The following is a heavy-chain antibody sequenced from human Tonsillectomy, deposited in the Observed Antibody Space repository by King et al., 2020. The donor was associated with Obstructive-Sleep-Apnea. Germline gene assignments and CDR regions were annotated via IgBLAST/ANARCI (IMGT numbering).Heavy chain of an antibody. CDR3: ARARVIRVGTPPLGY. V-gene: IGHV4-34*01. CDR2: INHSGST. CDR1: GGSFSGYY. Sequence: QVQLQEWGAGLLKPSETLSLTCAVYGGSFSGYYWSWIRQPPGKGLEWIGEINHSGSTNYNPSLKSRGTISVDTSKNQFSLKLSSVTAADTAVYYCARARVIRVGTPPLGYWGQGTLVTVSS. J-gene: IGHJ4*02. D-gene: IGHD3-22*01.